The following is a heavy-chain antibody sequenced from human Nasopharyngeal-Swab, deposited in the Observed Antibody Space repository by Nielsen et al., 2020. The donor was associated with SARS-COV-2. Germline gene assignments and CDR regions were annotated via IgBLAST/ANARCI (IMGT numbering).Heavy chain of an antibody. CDR1: GGTFSSYA. J-gene: IGHJ5*02. D-gene: IGHD5-12*01. CDR3: ATGPGAVATFGWFDP. V-gene: IGHV1-69*04. Sequence: SVKVSCKASGGTFSSYAISWVRQAPGQGLEWMGRIIPILGIANYAQKFQGRVTMTEDTSTDTAYMELSSLRSEDTAVYYCATGPGAVATFGWFDPWGQGTLVTVSS. CDR2: IIPILGIA.